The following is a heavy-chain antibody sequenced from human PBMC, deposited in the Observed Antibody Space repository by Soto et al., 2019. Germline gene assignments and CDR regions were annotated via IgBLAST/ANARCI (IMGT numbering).Heavy chain of an antibody. J-gene: IGHJ4*02. Sequence: SGPTLVNPTQTLTLTCTFSGFSLSTSGVGVGWIRQPPGKALEWLALIYWNDDKRYSPSLKSRLTITKDTSKNQVVLTMTNMDPVDTATYYCAHSVLDYYGSGSYYNYPDYWGQGTLVTVSS. D-gene: IGHD3-10*01. V-gene: IGHV2-5*01. CDR1: GFSLSTSGVG. CDR2: IYWNDDK. CDR3: AHSVLDYYGSGSYYNYPDY.